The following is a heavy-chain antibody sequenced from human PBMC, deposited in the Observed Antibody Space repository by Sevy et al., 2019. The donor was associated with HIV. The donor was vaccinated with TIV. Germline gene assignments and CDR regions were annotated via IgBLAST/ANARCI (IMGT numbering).Heavy chain of an antibody. CDR3: ARDLPPSATTVPHFDY. J-gene: IGHJ4*02. D-gene: IGHD4-17*01. CDR1: GFTFSSYE. CDR2: ISNSGSTI. Sequence: GGSLRLSCTASGFTFSSYEMNWVRQAPGNGLEWVSYISNSGSTIHYSDSVKGRFTISRDNAKNSLYLQMNSLRAEDTAVYYCARDLPPSATTVPHFDYWGRGTMVTVSS. V-gene: IGHV3-48*03.